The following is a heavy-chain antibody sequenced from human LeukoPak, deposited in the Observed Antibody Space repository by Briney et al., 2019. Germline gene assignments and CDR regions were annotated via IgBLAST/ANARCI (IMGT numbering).Heavy chain of an antibody. V-gene: IGHV3-7*01. CDR1: GFTFSSYW. CDR2: IKQDGSEK. CDR3: ARDMTGTTVFDP. J-gene: IGHJ5*02. D-gene: IGHD1-20*01. Sequence: PGGSLTLSCAASGFTFSSYWMSWVRQAPGRGVQWVTNIKQDGSEKYYVDSVKGRFTISRDNAKNSLYLQMNSLRAEDTAVYYCARDMTGTTVFDPWGQGTLVTVSS.